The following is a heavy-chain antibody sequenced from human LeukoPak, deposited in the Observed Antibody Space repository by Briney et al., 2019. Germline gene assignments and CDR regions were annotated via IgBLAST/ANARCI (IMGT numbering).Heavy chain of an antibody. CDR2: IYYSGST. V-gene: IGHV4-59*01. CDR3: ARAGGDGYNKADY. J-gene: IGHJ4*02. Sequence: SETLSLTCTVSGGSISSYYWSWIRQPPGKGLEWIGYIYYSGSTNYNPSLKSRVTISVDTSKNQFSLKLSSVTAADTAVYYCARAGGDGYNKADYWGQGTLVTVSS. CDR1: GGSISSYY. D-gene: IGHD5-24*01.